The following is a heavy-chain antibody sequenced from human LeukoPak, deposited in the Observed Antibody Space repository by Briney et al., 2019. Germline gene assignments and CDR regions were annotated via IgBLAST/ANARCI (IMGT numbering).Heavy chain of an antibody. CDR1: GFTFSNYN. CDR2: ISGGSSYI. Sequence: GGSLRLSCAASGFTFSNYNMNWVRQAPGRGLEWVSSISGGSSYIYYADSVMGRFTISRDNAKNSLYLQMNSLRAEDTAVYYCAQRGDLYYMDVWGKGTTVTVSS. J-gene: IGHJ6*03. V-gene: IGHV3-21*01. CDR3: AQRGDLYYMDV. D-gene: IGHD3-10*01.